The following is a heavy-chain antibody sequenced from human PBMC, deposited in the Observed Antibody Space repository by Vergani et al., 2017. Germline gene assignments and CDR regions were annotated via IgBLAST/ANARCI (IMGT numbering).Heavy chain of an antibody. J-gene: IGHJ6*02. CDR2: IIPIFGTA. Sequence: QVQLVQSGAEVKKPGSSVKVSCKASGGTFSSYAISWVRQAPGQGLEWMGRIIPIFGTATYAQKFQGRVTITADEATSTAYMELSSLRSEDTAVYYCAGPGGSRVSLKNYYYGMDVWGQGTTVTVSS. CDR1: GGTFSSYA. V-gene: IGHV1-69*18. D-gene: IGHD2-8*01. CDR3: AGPGGSRVSLKNYYYGMDV.